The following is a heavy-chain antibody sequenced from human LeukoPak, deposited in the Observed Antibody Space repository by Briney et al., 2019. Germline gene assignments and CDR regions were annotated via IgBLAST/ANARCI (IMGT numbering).Heavy chain of an antibody. Sequence: GGSLRLSCAASGFTFSSYAMHWVRQAPGKGLEYVSAISSNGGSTYYANSVKGRFTISRDNSKNTLYLQMGSLRAEDMAVYYCARGDGSGSYDWFDPWGQGTLVTVSS. V-gene: IGHV3-64*01. D-gene: IGHD3-10*01. J-gene: IGHJ5*02. CDR1: GFTFSSYA. CDR3: ARGDGSGSYDWFDP. CDR2: ISSNGGST.